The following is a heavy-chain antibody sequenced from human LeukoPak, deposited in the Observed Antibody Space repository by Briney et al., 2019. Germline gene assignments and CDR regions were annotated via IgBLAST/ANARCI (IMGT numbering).Heavy chain of an antibody. V-gene: IGHV1-2*02. CDR3: ARDGNWGSLRGAFDI. D-gene: IGHD7-27*01. CDR2: INPNSGGS. Sequence: ASVKVSCKASGYTFTVYYLHWVRQAPGQGLEWMGWINPNSGGSNYAQKFQGRVTMTRDTSTSTAYMELSRLRSDDTAVYYCARDGNWGSLRGAFDIWGQGTIVTVSS. CDR1: GYTFTVYY. J-gene: IGHJ3*02.